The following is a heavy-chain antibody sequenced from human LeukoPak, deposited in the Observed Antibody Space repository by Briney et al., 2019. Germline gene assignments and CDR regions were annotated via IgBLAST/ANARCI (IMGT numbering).Heavy chain of an antibody. V-gene: IGHV4-59*01. CDR2: IYYSGTT. Sequence: PSETLSLTCTVSGDSINNYYWSWIRQPPGKGLEWIGYIYYSGTTNYNPSLKSRVSISVDTSKKQFSLKLSSVTAADTAVYYCAKDRRGGKWLARALFDYWGQGTLVTVSS. D-gene: IGHD6-19*01. J-gene: IGHJ4*02. CDR1: GDSINNYY. CDR3: AKDRRGGKWLARALFDY.